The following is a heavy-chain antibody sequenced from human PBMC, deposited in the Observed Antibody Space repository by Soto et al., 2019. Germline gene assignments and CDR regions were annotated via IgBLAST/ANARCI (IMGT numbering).Heavy chain of an antibody. V-gene: IGHV3-23*01. CDR3: AGHGGYSY. D-gene: IGHD2-15*01. Sequence: PGGSLRLSCAAPGFTLRTNGMIWFRQAPGKGLEWVSSILGSGGDTYYADPLKGRFTISRDNSKNTLYLQLNSLGAEDTALYYCAGHGGYSYLGQGTLVTVSS. CDR2: ILGSGGDT. CDR1: GFTLRTNG. J-gene: IGHJ4*02.